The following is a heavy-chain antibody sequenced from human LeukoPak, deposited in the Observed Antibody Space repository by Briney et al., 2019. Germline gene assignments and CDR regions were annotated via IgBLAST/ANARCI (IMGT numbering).Heavy chain of an antibody. D-gene: IGHD5-24*01. CDR3: ARGLGGGYTYFDY. CDR2: IYYSGST. V-gene: IGHV4-30-4*08. CDR1: GGSISSGDYY. Sequence: PSQTLSLTCTVSGGSISSGDYYWSWIRHPPGKGLEWIGYIYYSGSTYYNPSLKSRVTISVDTSKNQFSLKLSSVTAADTAVYYCARGLGGGYTYFDYWGQGTLVTVSS. J-gene: IGHJ4*02.